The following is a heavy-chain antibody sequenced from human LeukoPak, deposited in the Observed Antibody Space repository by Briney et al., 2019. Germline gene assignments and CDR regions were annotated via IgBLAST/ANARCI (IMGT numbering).Heavy chain of an antibody. V-gene: IGHV3-74*01. CDR3: ARDPGYESWSPFWGGMDV. J-gene: IGHJ6*04. D-gene: IGHD3-16*01. CDR2: ITRDGSST. CDR1: GFTFSSSW. Sequence: GRSLRLSCAASGFTFSSSWMHWVRQAPGKGLVWVSRITRDGSSTTYADSVKGRFTTSRDNAKNTLYLQMDSLRDDTAVYYCARDPGYESWSPFWGGMDVWGNGTTVIVSS.